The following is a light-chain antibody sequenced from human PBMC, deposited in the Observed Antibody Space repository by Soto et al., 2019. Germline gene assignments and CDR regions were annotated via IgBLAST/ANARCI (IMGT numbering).Light chain of an antibody. V-gene: IGKV1-39*01. CDR2: AAS. Sequence: DIQMPQSPYSLSASVGDRVTITCRASQSINSNLNWYQQKPGTVPKLLIYAASRLQSGVPSRFRGSGSGTDVTLTISSLHPDDFATDYCQQSYRSRTFGQGTKVEIK. CDR1: QSINSN. CDR3: QQSYRSRT. J-gene: IGKJ1*01.